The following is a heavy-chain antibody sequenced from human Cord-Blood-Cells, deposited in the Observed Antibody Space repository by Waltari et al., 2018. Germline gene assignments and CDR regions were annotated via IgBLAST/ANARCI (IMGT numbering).Heavy chain of an antibody. D-gene: IGHD6-13*01. CDR2: ISAYNGNT. Sequence: QVQLVQSGAEVKKPGASVKVSCKASGYTFTSYGISWVRQAPGQGLEWMGWISAYNGNTNYAQKFQGRVTITADESTSTAYMELSSLRSEDTAVYYCARDAGYSSIWGQGTLVTVSS. CDR3: ARDAGYSSI. V-gene: IGHV1-18*01. J-gene: IGHJ4*02. CDR1: GYTFTSYG.